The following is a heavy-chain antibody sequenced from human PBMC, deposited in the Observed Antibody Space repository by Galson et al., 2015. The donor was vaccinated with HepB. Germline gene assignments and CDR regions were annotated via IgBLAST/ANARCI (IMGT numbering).Heavy chain of an antibody. Sequence: VKVSCKASGYTFTSYAMNWVRQAPGQGLEWRGWINTKTGNPTYAQGFTGRFVFSFDTSVSTAYLQISSLKAEDTAVYYCARGVVLWFGEWSMDVWGQGTTVTVSS. CDR2: INTKTGNP. J-gene: IGHJ6*02. CDR3: ARGVVLWFGEWSMDV. V-gene: IGHV7-4-1*02. CDR1: GYTFTSYA. D-gene: IGHD3-10*01.